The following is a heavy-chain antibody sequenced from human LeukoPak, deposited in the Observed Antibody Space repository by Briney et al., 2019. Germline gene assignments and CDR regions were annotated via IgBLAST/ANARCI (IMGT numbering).Heavy chain of an antibody. CDR2: IYYSGST. CDR3: ARQDIVVVPAAKGDAFDI. Sequence: SETLSLTCTVSGGSISSSSYYWGWIRQPPGKGLEWIGSIYYSGSTYYNPSLKSRVTISVDTSKNQFSLKLSSVTAADTAVYYCARQDIVVVPAAKGDAFDIWGQGTMVTVSS. V-gene: IGHV4-39*01. J-gene: IGHJ3*02. CDR1: GGSISSSSYY. D-gene: IGHD2-2*01.